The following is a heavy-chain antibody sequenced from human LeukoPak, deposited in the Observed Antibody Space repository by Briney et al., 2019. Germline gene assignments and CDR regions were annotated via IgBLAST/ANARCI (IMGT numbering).Heavy chain of an antibody. J-gene: IGHJ6*03. CDR1: GYTFTSYD. CDR2: MNPNSGNT. CDR3: ARGVLDYYTDV. V-gene: IGHV1-8*03. Sequence: ASVKVSCKASGYTFTSYDINWARQATGQGLEWMGWMNPNSGNTGYAQKFQGRVTITRNTSISTAYMELSSLRSEDTAVYYCARGVLDYYTDVWGKGTTVTVSS. D-gene: IGHD1-14*01.